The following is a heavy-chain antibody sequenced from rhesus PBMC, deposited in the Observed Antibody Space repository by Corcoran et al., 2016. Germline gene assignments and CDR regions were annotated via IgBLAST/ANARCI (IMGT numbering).Heavy chain of an antibody. CDR1: GGSIRSSS. J-gene: IGHJ6*01. CDR2: IYGSGSST. Sequence: QLQLQASGPGLVKPSETLSVTCAVSGGSIRSSSWRWIRSAPGRGLGWRGYIYGSGSSTNYNPSLKSRATLSVDTSKNQFSLKLSSVTAADTAVYYCVRARRRCSDSGCSYGLDSWGQGVVVTVSS. CDR3: VRARRRCSDSGCSYGLDS. V-gene: IGHV4-169*01. D-gene: IGHD2-33*01.